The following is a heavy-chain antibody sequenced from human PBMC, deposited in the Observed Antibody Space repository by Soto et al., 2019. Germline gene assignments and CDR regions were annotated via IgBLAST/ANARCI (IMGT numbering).Heavy chain of an antibody. CDR2: VNHSEST. Sequence: QVQLQQWGAGLLKPSETLSLTCAVYGGSFSGYYWSWIRQPPGKGLEWIGEVNHSESTNYNPSLKSRVAISLDTSETDLSLEPRSVTAADTAVYYCAGQYYGSEKCDSWGQGTMFTVSS. J-gene: IGHJ4*02. V-gene: IGHV4-34*01. CDR1: GGSFSGYY. CDR3: AGQYYGSEKCDS. D-gene: IGHD3-10*01.